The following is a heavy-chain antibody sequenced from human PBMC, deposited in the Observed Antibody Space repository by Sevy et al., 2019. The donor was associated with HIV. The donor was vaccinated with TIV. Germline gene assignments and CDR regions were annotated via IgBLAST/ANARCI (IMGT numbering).Heavy chain of an antibody. CDR1: GYTFIAYY. D-gene: IGHD1-1*01. CDR3: ARVTSRPPNWNDDSFDI. J-gene: IGHJ3*02. Sequence: ASVKVSYRSSGYTFIAYYIHWVRQAPGQGLEWMGWINPRNGGTDYAPKFQGRVTLTTDTSINTSYMDLTRLTSDDTAVYYCARVTSRPPNWNDDSFDIWGQGTMVTVSS. CDR2: INPRNGGT. V-gene: IGHV1-2*02.